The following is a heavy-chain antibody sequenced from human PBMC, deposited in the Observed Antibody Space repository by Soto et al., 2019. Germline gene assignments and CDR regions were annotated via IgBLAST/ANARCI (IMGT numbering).Heavy chain of an antibody. CDR3: ARGRDLVVVPAAIWFDP. J-gene: IGHJ5*02. CDR1: GGSFSGYY. Sequence: QVQLQQWGAGLLKPSETLSLTCAVYGGSFSGYYWSWIRQPPGKGLEWIGEINHSGSTNYNPSLKSRVTISLDTSTNQFTLKLSSVTAAATAVYYCARGRDLVVVPAAIWFDPWGQGTLVTVSS. D-gene: IGHD2-2*01. V-gene: IGHV4-34*01. CDR2: INHSGST.